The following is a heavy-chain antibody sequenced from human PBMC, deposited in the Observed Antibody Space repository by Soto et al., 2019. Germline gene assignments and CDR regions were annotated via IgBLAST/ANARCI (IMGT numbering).Heavy chain of an antibody. Sequence: QLQLQESGPGLVTPSETLSLTCTVSGGSISSTSYYWGWIRQPPGKGLEWIESISYSGNTFYNPSLSSRVTISGDTSKNQVSLKMSSVTAADTAVYYCTRRYKHGSGKYGVDLWGQGTTVPVSS. CDR1: GGSISSTSYY. D-gene: IGHD3-10*01. V-gene: IGHV4-39*01. J-gene: IGHJ6*02. CDR2: ISYSGNT. CDR3: TRRYKHGSGKYGVDL.